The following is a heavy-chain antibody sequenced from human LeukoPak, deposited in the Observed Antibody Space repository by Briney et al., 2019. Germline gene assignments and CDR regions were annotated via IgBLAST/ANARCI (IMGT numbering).Heavy chain of an antibody. V-gene: IGHV3-66*01. D-gene: IGHD6-13*01. J-gene: IGHJ4*02. CDR2: IYSGGDT. CDR3: AKMGSSSSWRPDY. CDR1: GFSVSTNY. Sequence: GGSLRLSCAAYGFSVSTNYMSWVRQTPGKGLEWVSIIYSGGDTFYADSEKGRFTISRDNSKNTLYVQMNNLRSEDTAVYYCAKMGSSSSWRPDYWGQGTLVTVSS.